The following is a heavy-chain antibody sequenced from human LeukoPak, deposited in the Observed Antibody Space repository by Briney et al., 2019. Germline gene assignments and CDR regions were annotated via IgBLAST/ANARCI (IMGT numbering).Heavy chain of an antibody. CDR1: GYTFTSYY. CDR2: INPNSGGT. Sequence: ASVTVSCKASGYTFTSYYMHWVRQAPGQGLEWMGWINPNSGGTNYAQKFQGRVTMTRDTSISTAYMELSRLRSDDTAVYYCARGPKLGVADESYGMDVWGQGTTVTVSS. D-gene: IGHD6-19*01. CDR3: ARGPKLGVADESYGMDV. J-gene: IGHJ6*02. V-gene: IGHV1-2*02.